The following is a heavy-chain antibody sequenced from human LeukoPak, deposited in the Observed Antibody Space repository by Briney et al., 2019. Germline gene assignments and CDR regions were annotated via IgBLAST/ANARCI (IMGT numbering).Heavy chain of an antibody. V-gene: IGHV4-59*01. CDR3: ARDVDSYGYYYYLDV. CDR2: IYYSGST. Sequence: PSETLSLTCAVSGGSIISYYRSWIRQPPGKGLEWIGYIYYSGSTNYNPSLKSRVTISVDTSKNQFSLKLRSVTAADTAVYYCARDVDSYGYYYYLDVWGKGTTVTVSS. CDR1: GGSIISYY. D-gene: IGHD5-18*01. J-gene: IGHJ6*03.